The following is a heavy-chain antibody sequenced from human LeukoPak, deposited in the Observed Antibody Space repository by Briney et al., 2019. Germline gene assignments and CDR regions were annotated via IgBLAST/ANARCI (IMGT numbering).Heavy chain of an antibody. CDR1: GFTFSSYG. CDR3: AKGAAAQIITDY. CDR2: IRYDGSNK. V-gene: IGHV3-30*02. Sequence: PGGSLRLSCAASGFTFSSYGMHWVRQAPGKGLEWVAFIRYDGSNKYYADSVKGRFTISRDNSKNTLYLQMNSLRAEDTAVYYCAKGAAAQIITDYWGQGTLVTVSS. J-gene: IGHJ4*02. D-gene: IGHD6-13*01.